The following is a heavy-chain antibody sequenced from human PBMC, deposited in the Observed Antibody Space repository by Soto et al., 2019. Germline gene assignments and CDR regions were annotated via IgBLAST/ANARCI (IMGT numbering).Heavy chain of an antibody. J-gene: IGHJ4*02. CDR1: GFTFTNYY. CDR2: INPRGGGT. V-gene: IGHV1-46*01. D-gene: IGHD1-1*01. CDR3: ARDSGDTTLRQWGRSFHY. Sequence: QVQLVQSGAEVKKPGASVKVSCKASGFTFTNYYIHWVRQAPGQGLEWMGLINPRGGGTFYAQQVQGRVTVTRDTSTGTVYLELSNLRSEDTAVYFCARDSGDTTLRQWGRSFHYWGQGTLVTVSS.